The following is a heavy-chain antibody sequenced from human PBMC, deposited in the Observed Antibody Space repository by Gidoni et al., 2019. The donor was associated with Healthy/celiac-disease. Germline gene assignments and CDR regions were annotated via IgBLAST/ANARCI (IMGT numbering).Heavy chain of an antibody. Sequence: HLHLQESGPGLVKPSETLSLTCTVSGGSLRSSSYYWGWIRQPPGKGLEWIGSIYYSGRPYYNQSLKSRVTISVDTSKNQFSMKLSSVNAADTAVYYCARHKEQLVGWFDPWGQGTLVTVSS. CDR1: GGSLRSSSYY. V-gene: IGHV4-39*01. CDR2: IYYSGRP. D-gene: IGHD6-13*01. CDR3: ARHKEQLVGWFDP. J-gene: IGHJ5*02.